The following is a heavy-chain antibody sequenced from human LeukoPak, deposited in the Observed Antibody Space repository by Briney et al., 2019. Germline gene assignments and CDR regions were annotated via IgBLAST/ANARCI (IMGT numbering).Heavy chain of an antibody. J-gene: IGHJ3*02. CDR3: ARFGSSTWYKGAFDI. Sequence: SETLSLTCAVYGGSFSGYYWSWIRQPPGKGLEWIGEIVHSGNTKYNPSLKSRVTISVDTSKNQFSLNLTSVTAAHTAVYYCARFGSSTWYKGAFDIWGQGTMVTVAS. CDR1: GGSFSGYY. D-gene: IGHD6-13*01. CDR2: IVHSGNT. V-gene: IGHV4-34*12.